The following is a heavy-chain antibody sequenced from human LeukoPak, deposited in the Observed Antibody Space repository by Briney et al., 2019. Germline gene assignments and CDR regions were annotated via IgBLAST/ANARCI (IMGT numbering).Heavy chain of an antibody. D-gene: IGHD2-2*01. Sequence: PGGSLRLSCAASGFTLSGSAMHWVRQASGKGLEWVGRIRSKANSYATAYAASVKGRFTISRDDSKNTAYLQMNSLKTEDTAVYYCTRHAASDYWGQGTLVTVSS. V-gene: IGHV3-73*01. CDR3: TRHAASDY. CDR1: GFTLSGSA. J-gene: IGHJ4*02. CDR2: IRSKANSYAT.